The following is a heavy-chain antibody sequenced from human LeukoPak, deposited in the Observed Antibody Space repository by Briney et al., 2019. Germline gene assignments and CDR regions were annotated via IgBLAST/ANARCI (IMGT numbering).Heavy chain of an antibody. D-gene: IGHD3-10*01. CDR2: INPSGGST. V-gene: IGHV1-46*01. CDR1: GYTFTSYY. Sequence: ASVKVSCKVSGYTFTSYYMHWVRQAPGQGLEWMGIINPSGGSTSYAQKFQGRVTMTRDTSTSTVYMELSSLRSEDTAVYYCARDQDYYGSGSSSNDYWGQGTLVTVSS. CDR3: ARDQDYYGSGSSSNDY. J-gene: IGHJ4*02.